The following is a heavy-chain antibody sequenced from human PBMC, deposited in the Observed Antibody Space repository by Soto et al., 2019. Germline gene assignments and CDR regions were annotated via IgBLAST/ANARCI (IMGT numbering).Heavy chain of an antibody. CDR1: GAAITYGAYS. CDR2: INHLETT. CDR3: ARGGGVDSFDY. D-gene: IGHD1-26*01. Sequence: KPSETLSLTCTVSGAAITYGAYSLSWIRQTPGKGLEWIGYINHLETTFYNPSFESRLTLSIDRTKNQFSLNLKSMSAADRAVYFCARGGGVDSFDYWGQGILVTVSS. J-gene: IGHJ4*02. V-gene: IGHV4-30-2*01.